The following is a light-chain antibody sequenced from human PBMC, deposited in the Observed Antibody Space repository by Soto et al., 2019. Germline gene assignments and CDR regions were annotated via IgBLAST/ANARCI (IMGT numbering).Light chain of an antibody. CDR3: SAYTSMNTYV. CDR1: SSDVGGYSH. CDR2: DVS. Sequence: QSALTQPASVSGSPGQSISISCTGTSSDVGGYSHVSWYQQHPGKAPKVMIYDVSNRPSGVSNRFSGSKSGNTAFLTISGLQAEDEADFYCSAYTSMNTYVFGTGTKVTVL. J-gene: IGLJ1*01. V-gene: IGLV2-14*03.